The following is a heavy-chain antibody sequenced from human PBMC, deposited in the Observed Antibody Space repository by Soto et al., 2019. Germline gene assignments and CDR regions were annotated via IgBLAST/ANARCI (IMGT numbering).Heavy chain of an antibody. V-gene: IGHV3-33*01. Sequence: GGSLRLSCAASGFTFSSYGMHWVRQAPGKGLEWVAVIWYDGSNKYYADSVKGRFTISRDNSKNTLYLQMNSLRAEDTAVYYCAREIGDIVVVPAAHYYYGMDVWGQGTTVTVSS. CDR3: AREIGDIVVVPAAHYYYGMDV. CDR2: IWYDGSNK. J-gene: IGHJ6*02. CDR1: GFTFSSYG. D-gene: IGHD2-2*01.